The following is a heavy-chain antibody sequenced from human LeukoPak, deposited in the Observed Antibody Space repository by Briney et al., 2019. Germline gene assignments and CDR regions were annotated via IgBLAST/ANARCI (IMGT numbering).Heavy chain of an antibody. V-gene: IGHV4-34*01. CDR1: GGSFSGYY. D-gene: IGHD3-10*02. J-gene: IGHJ4*02. CDR3: ARLYVQGSIDY. CDR2: INHSGST. Sequence: SETLSLTCAVYGGSFSGYYWSWIRQPPGKGLEWIGEINHSGSTNYNPSLKSRVTISVDTSKNQFSLKLSSVTAADTAVYYCARLYVQGSIDYWGQGTLVTVSS.